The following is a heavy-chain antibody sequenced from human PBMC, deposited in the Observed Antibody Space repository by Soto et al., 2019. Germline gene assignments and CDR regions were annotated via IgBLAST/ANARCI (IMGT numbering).Heavy chain of an antibody. CDR1: GDSVSSDTAA. CDR3: VGVTLFRGMDV. J-gene: IGHJ6*02. Sequence: SQTLSLTCAIFGDSVSSDTAAWIWIRQSPSRGLEWLGRTYYKSKWNNDYALSVKSRITISPDTSQNQFSLDLDSVTPEDTAVYYCVGVTLFRGMDVCGQGTPVTVS. D-gene: IGHD3-10*01. CDR2: TYYKSKWNN. V-gene: IGHV6-1*01.